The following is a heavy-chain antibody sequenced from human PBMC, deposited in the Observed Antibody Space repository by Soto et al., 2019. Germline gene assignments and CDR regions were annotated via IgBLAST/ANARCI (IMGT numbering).Heavy chain of an antibody. CDR2: ISSSNSTI. Sequence: EVQLVESGGGLVQPGGSLRLSCAASGFTFSSYSMNWVRQAPGKGLEWVSYISSSNSTIYYADSVKGRFTISRDNAKNSLYLQMNSLRDEDTAVYYCARDRNNYYDSSGYYYVYGMDVWGQGTTVTVSS. CDR3: ARDRNNYYDSSGYYYVYGMDV. V-gene: IGHV3-48*02. D-gene: IGHD3-22*01. CDR1: GFTFSSYS. J-gene: IGHJ6*02.